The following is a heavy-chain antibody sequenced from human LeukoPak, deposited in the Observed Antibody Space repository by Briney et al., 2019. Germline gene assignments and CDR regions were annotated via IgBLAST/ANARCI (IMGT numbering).Heavy chain of an antibody. CDR1: GGSISSYY. D-gene: IGHD6-19*01. CDR2: IYYSGST. CDR3: ARDSRSSGWRAFDY. V-gene: IGHV4-59*01. Sequence: PSETLSLTCTVSGGSISSYYWSWIRQPPGKGLEWFGYIYYSGSTNYNPSLKSRVTISVDTSKNQFSLKLSSVTAADTAVYYCARDSRSSGWRAFDYWGQGTLVTVSS. J-gene: IGHJ4*02.